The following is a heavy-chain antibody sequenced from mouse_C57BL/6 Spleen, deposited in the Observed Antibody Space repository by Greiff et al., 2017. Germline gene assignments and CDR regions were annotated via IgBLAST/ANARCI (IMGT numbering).Heavy chain of an antibody. J-gene: IGHJ2*01. CDR2: ILPGSGST. CDR3: ASGNDGYYVDY. CDR1: GYTFTGYW. D-gene: IGHD2-3*01. Sequence: VQRVESGAELMKPGASVKLSCKATGYTFTGYWIEWVQQRPGHGLEWVGEILPGSGSTYYNEKFKGKATFTADTSSNTAYMQLSSLTTEDSAIYYCASGNDGYYVDYWGQGTTLTVSS. V-gene: IGHV1-9*01.